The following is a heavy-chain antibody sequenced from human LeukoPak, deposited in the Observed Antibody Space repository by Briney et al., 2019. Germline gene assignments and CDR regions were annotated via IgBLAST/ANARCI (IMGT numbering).Heavy chain of an antibody. D-gene: IGHD6-19*01. Sequence: GGSLRLSCAASGFTFSSFGMHWVRQAPGKGLEWVAFIRNDGSNKYYADSVKGRFTISRDNSKNTLYLQMNSLRAEDTAVYYCAREQTVAGKVDYWGQGTLVTVSS. CDR3: AREQTVAGKVDY. CDR1: GFTFSSFG. V-gene: IGHV3-30*02. J-gene: IGHJ4*02. CDR2: IRNDGSNK.